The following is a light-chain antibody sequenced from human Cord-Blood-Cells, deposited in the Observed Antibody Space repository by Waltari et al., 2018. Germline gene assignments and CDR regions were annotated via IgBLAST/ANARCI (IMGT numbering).Light chain of an antibody. CDR2: EVS. Sequence: QSALTQPASVPGSPGQSNTISCTGTSSDVGCYNLVSWYQQHPGKAPKLTIYEVSNRPAGVSNHFSGSKSGNTASLTISGLQAEDEADYYCCSYAGSSTFYVFGTGTNVTVL. CDR3: CSYAGSSTFYV. CDR1: SSDVGCYNL. J-gene: IGLJ1*01. V-gene: IGLV2-23*02.